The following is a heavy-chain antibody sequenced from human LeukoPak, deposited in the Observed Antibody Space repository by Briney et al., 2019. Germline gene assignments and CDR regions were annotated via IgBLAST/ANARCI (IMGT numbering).Heavy chain of an antibody. Sequence: SETLSLTCTVSGGSISSGSYYWSWIRQPPGKGLEWIGEINHSGSTNYNPSLKSRVTISVDTSKNQFSLKLSSVTAADTAVYYCARGRLNWFDPWGQGTLVTVSS. V-gene: IGHV4-39*07. CDR2: INHSGST. CDR3: ARGRLNWFDP. J-gene: IGHJ5*02. CDR1: GGSISSGSYY. D-gene: IGHD4-11*01.